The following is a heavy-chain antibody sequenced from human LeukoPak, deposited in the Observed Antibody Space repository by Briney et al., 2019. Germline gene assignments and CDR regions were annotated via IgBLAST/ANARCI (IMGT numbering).Heavy chain of an antibody. Sequence: SETLSLTCTVSGGSISSSSYYWGWIRQPPGKGLEWIGSIYYSGSTYYNPSLKSRVTISVDTSKNQFSLKLSSVTAADTAVYYCARDVGAYSSSDFGYWGQGTLVTVSS. D-gene: IGHD6-13*01. CDR2: IYYSGST. CDR1: GGSISSSSYY. CDR3: ARDVGAYSSSDFGY. V-gene: IGHV4-39*07. J-gene: IGHJ4*02.